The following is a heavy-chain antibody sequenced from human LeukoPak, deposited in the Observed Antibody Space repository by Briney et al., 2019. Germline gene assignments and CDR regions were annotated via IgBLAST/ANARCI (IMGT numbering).Heavy chain of an antibody. Sequence: GGSLRLSCAASGFTFSSYGMHWVRQAPGKGLEWVSSTSSSSSYKYYADSVKGRFTISRDNAKNSLYLQMNSLGAEDTAVYYCAREKYDILTGYSPYFFDYWGQGSLVTVSS. D-gene: IGHD3-9*01. CDR1: GFTFSSYG. CDR2: TSSSSSYK. CDR3: AREKYDILTGYSPYFFDY. V-gene: IGHV3-21*01. J-gene: IGHJ4*02.